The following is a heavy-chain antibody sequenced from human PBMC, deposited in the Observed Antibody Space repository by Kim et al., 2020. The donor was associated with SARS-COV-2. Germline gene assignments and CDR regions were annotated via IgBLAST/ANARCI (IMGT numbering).Heavy chain of an antibody. CDR3: ARQARSNGWAFDY. Sequence: SETLSLTCTVSGGSISSYYWSWIRQPPGKGLEWIGNIYDSGTIHYNPSLKSRVTISVDTSKNQQFPLKLSPVTAADTAVYYCARQARSNGWAFDYWCQGT. V-gene: IGHV4-59*08. CDR1: GGSISSYY. CDR2: IYDSGTI. D-gene: IGHD6-19*01. J-gene: IGHJ4*02.